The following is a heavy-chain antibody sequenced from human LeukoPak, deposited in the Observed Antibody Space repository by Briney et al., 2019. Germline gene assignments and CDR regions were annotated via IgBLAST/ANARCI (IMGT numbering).Heavy chain of an antibody. CDR1: GYTFTSYG. D-gene: IGHD2-2*01. CDR3: ARDLTFSGVVVPAAISWFDP. CDR2: ISAYNGNT. J-gene: IGHJ5*02. Sequence: ASVEVSCKASGYTFTSYGISWVRQAPGQGLEWMGWISAYNGNTNYAQKLQGRVTMTTDTSTSTAYMELRSLRSDDTAVYYCARDLTFSGVVVPAAISWFDPWGQGTLVTVSS. V-gene: IGHV1-18*01.